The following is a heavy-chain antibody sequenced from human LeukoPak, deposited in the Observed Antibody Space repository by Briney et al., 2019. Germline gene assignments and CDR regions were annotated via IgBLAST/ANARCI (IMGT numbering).Heavy chain of an antibody. V-gene: IGHV1-8*01. CDR1: GYTFTSYD. J-gene: IGHJ3*02. D-gene: IGHD3-10*01. CDR3: ARVSGENDDAFDI. Sequence: GASVKVSCKASGYTFTSYDINWVRQATGQGLEWMGWMNPNSGNTGYAQKFQGRVTMTRYTSISTAYMELSSLRSEDTAVYYCARVSGENDDAFDIWGQGTMVTVSS. CDR2: MNPNSGNT.